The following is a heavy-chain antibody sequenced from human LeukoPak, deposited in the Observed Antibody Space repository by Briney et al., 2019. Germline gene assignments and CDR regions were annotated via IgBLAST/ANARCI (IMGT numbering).Heavy chain of an antibody. CDR1: GYTFTSYY. V-gene: IGHV1-46*01. D-gene: IGHD3-10*02. CDR3: ARGVFGELEKLMFQH. Sequence: ASVKVSCKASGYTFTSYYIHWVRQAPGQGLEWMGIINPSGGSTSYPQKFQDRVTMTRDTSTSTGYMELSSLKSDDTAIYYCARGVFGELEKLMFQHWGQGTLVTVSS. CDR2: INPSGGST. J-gene: IGHJ1*01.